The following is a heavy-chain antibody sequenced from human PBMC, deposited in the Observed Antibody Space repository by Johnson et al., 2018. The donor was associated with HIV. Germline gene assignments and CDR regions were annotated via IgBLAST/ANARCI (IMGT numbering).Heavy chain of an antibody. Sequence: VQLVESGGGLVQPGGSLRLSCAASGFTFSSYWMSWVRQAPGKGLEWVANIKQDGTEKYYVDSVRGRFTISKDNAENSLYLQMSSLRVEDTAVYYCARLTGDEAFDIWGQGTMVTVSS. J-gene: IGHJ3*02. V-gene: IGHV3-7*03. CDR1: GFTFSSYW. D-gene: IGHD7-27*01. CDR2: IKQDGTEK. CDR3: ARLTGDEAFDI.